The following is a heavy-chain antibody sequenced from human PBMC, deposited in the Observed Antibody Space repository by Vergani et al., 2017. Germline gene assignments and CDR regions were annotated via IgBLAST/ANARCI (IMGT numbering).Heavy chain of an antibody. CDR1: GGTFSSYA. D-gene: IGHD5-12*01. Sequence: QVQLVQSGAEVKKPGSSVKVSCKASGGTFSSYAISWVRQAPGQGLEWMGGIIPIFGTENYAQKFQGRVTITADESTSTAYMELSSLRSEDTAVYYCARGDGDIVATIPSRGNYYYYYMDVWGKGTTVTVSS. CDR3: ARGDGDIVATIPSRGNYYYYYMDV. CDR2: IIPIFGTE. J-gene: IGHJ6*03. V-gene: IGHV1-69*12.